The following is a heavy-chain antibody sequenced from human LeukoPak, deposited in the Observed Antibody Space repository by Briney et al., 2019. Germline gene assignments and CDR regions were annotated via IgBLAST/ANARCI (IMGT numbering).Heavy chain of an antibody. CDR2: ISGSGGST. CDR1: GFTFSSYA. D-gene: IGHD5-18*01. CDR3: AKDSSYGCFDY. V-gene: IGHV3-23*01. J-gene: IGHJ4*02. Sequence: GASLRHSCAASGFTFSSYAMSWVRQAPGKGLEWVSAISGSGGSTYYADSVKGRFTISRDNSKNTLYLQMNSLRAEDTAVYYCAKDSSYGCFDYWGQGTLVTVSS.